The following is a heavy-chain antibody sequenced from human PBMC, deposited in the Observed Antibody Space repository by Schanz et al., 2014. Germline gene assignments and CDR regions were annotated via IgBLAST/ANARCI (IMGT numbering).Heavy chain of an antibody. CDR1: GFTFSSYG. D-gene: IGHD3-10*01. V-gene: IGHV3-7*05. Sequence: VQLVESGGGVVQPGRSLRLSCAASGFTFSSYGMHWVRQAPGKGPEWVANIKHDGSVKDYVDSVEGRFTISRDNAKRSLFLQMNSLRVEDTAVYYCAKGRFGELSAFDIWGQGTMVTVSS. CDR2: IKHDGSVK. CDR3: AKGRFGELSAFDI. J-gene: IGHJ3*02.